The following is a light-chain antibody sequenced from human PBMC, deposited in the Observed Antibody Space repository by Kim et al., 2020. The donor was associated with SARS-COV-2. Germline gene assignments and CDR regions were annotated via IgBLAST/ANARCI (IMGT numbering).Light chain of an antibody. J-gene: IGLJ2*01. CDR2: AEN. CDR3: NSRDSSGDYMI. V-gene: IGLV3-19*01. Sequence: SSELTQDPAVSVALGQTVRITCQGDSLRRYYASWYQQKPGQDPVLVINAENNRPSGIPDRFSGSRSGNTASLTITGAQAEDEADYYCNSRDSSGDYMIFGGGTKVTVL. CDR1: SLRRYY.